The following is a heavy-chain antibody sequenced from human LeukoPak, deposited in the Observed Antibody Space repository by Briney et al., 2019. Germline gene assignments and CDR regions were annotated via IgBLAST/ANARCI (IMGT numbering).Heavy chain of an antibody. CDR1: GGSFSDYY. V-gene: IGHV4-34*01. J-gene: IGHJ4*02. Sequence: SETLSLTCAVYGGSFSDYYWSWIRQPPGKALEWIGEINHSGSTNYNPSLKSRVTISVDTSKNQFSLKLSSVTAADTAVYYCARLLESSGWYHPPGFDYWGQGTLVTVSS. CDR2: INHSGST. CDR3: ARLLESSGWYHPPGFDY. D-gene: IGHD6-19*01.